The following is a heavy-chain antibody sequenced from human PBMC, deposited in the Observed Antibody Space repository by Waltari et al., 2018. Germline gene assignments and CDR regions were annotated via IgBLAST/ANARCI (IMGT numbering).Heavy chain of an antibody. CDR3: ARDRLGYCSSTSCYAGWFDP. Sequence: QVQLVQSGAEVKKPGSSVKVSCKASGGTFSSYAISWVRQAPGQGLGWMGGIIPIFGTANYAQKFQGRVTITADESTSTAYMELSSLRSEDTAVYYCARDRLGYCSSTSCYAGWFDPWGQGTLVTVSS. V-gene: IGHV1-69*13. CDR2: IIPIFGTA. CDR1: GGTFSSYA. J-gene: IGHJ5*02. D-gene: IGHD2-2*01.